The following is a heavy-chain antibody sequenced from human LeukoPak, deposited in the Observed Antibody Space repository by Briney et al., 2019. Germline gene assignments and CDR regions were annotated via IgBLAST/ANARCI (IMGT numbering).Heavy chain of an antibody. V-gene: IGHV4-59*01. D-gene: IGHD3-10*01. Sequence: SETLSLTCTVSGGSISSYYWSWIRQPPGKGMEWIGYIYYSGSTNYNPSLKSRVTISVETSKKQFSLKRRAVTAADTGVYYCGREDRGSPSPYFDYWGPGTLVTVSS. CDR1: GGSISSYY. CDR3: GREDRGSPSPYFDY. J-gene: IGHJ4*02. CDR2: IYYSGST.